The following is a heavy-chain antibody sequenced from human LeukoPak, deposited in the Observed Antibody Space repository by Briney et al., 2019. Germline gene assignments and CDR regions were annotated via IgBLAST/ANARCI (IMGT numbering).Heavy chain of an antibody. J-gene: IGHJ4*02. CDR1: GGSISSSSYS. CDR3: ARLRFDFWSGYTHPYFDY. V-gene: IGHV4-39*01. Sequence: PSETLSLTCTVSGGSISSSSYSWGWIRQPLGKGLEWIGSIYYSGTTYYNPSLKSRVTISVDTSNIQFSLKLSSVAATDTAVYFCARLRFDFWSGYTHPYFDYWGQGTLVTVSS. CDR2: IYYSGTT. D-gene: IGHD3-3*01.